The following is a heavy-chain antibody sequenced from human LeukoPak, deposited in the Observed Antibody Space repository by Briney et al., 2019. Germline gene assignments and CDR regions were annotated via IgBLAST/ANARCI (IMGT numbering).Heavy chain of an antibody. J-gene: IGHJ6*03. D-gene: IGHD2-15*01. CDR1: GFTVSSNY. Sequence: GGSLRLSCAASGFTVSSNYMSWVRQAPGKGLEWVSVIYSGGSTYYADSVKGRFTISRDNSKNTLYLQMNSLRAEDTAVYYCARQAATRYYYYYMDIWGKGTTFSVSS. V-gene: IGHV3-53*01. CDR2: IYSGGST. CDR3: ARQAATRYYYYYMDI.